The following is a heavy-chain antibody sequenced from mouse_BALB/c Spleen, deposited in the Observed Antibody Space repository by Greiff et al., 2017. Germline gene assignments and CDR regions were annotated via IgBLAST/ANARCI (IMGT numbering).Heavy chain of an antibody. D-gene: IGHD2-2*01. V-gene: IGHV5-6-5*01. Sequence: EVKLQESGGGLVKPGGSLKLSCAASGFTFSSYAMSWVRQTPEKRLEWVASISSGGSTYYPDSVKGRFTISRDNARNILYLQMSSLRSEDTAMYYCARIYYGYDGGYYAMDYWGQGTSVTVSS. CDR2: ISSGGST. J-gene: IGHJ4*01. CDR3: ARIYYGYDGGYYAMDY. CDR1: GFTFSSYA.